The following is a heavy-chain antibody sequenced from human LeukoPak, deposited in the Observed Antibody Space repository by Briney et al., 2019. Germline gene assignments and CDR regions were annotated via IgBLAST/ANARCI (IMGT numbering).Heavy chain of an antibody. Sequence: PSETLSLTCSVSGYSISNGYYWSWIRQPPGKGLEWIGYIYYSGSTNYNPSLKSRVTISVDTSKNQFSLKLSSVTAADTAVYYCARQEQQLIYNWFDPWGQGTLVTVSS. D-gene: IGHD6-13*01. CDR3: ARQEQQLIYNWFDP. V-gene: IGHV4-61*01. CDR1: GYSISNGYY. CDR2: IYYSGST. J-gene: IGHJ5*02.